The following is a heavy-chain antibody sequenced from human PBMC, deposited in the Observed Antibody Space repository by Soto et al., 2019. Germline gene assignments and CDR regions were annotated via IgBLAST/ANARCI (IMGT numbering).Heavy chain of an antibody. J-gene: IGHJ4*02. CDR1: GGSIRTYY. CDR2: IYYSGST. Sequence: SETLSLTCTVSGGSIRTYYWSWIRQPPGKGLEWIGNIYYSGSTNYNPSLKSRVTISVDTSKNTLYLQMSSLRAEDTAVYYCARVHSSSYHYFDYWGQGTLVTVSS. D-gene: IGHD6-13*01. CDR3: ARVHSSSYHYFDY. V-gene: IGHV4-59*12.